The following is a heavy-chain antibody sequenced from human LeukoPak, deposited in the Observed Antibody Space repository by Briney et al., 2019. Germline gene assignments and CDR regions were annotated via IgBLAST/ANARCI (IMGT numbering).Heavy chain of an antibody. CDR3: ARGSLTGTAIRLNFFDP. CDR2: ISTASRYI. Sequence: GGSLRLSCAASGFTFSSHDMTWVRQAPGKGQEWVSTISTASRYIYYADSVKGRFTISRDNAQNSLYLQMNSLRAEDTAVYYCARGSLTGTAIRLNFFDPWGQGTLVTVSS. V-gene: IGHV3-21*01. J-gene: IGHJ5*02. CDR1: GFTFSSHD. D-gene: IGHD3-9*01.